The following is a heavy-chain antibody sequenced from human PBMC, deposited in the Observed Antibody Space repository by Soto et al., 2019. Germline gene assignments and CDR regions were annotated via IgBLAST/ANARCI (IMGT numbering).Heavy chain of an antibody. V-gene: IGHV1-24*01. Sequence: QVQLVQSGAEVKKPGASVKVSCKVSGYTLTELSMHWVRQAPGKGLEWMGGFDPEDGETIYAQKFQGRVTMTEDTITXXAYMELSSLRSEDTAVYYCATAQGGFGGVIVWFDPWGQGTLVTVSS. D-gene: IGHD3-16*02. CDR1: GYTLTELS. CDR3: ATAQGGFGGVIVWFDP. J-gene: IGHJ5*02. CDR2: FDPEDGET.